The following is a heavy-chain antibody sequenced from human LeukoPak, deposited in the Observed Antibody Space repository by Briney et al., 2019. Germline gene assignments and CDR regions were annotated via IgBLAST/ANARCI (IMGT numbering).Heavy chain of an antibody. D-gene: IGHD3-10*01. J-gene: IGHJ6*03. CDR2: INPSGGST. V-gene: IGHV1-46*01. CDR1: GYTFTSYY. CDR3: ARGPSITKVRGGQWYYYMDV. Sequence: ASVKVSFKASGYTFTSYYIHWVRQAPGQGLEWMGLINPSGGSTNYAQKFQGRVTMTRDTSTSTVYMELSSLRSEDTAVYYCARGPSITKVRGGQWYYYMDVWGKGTTVTISS.